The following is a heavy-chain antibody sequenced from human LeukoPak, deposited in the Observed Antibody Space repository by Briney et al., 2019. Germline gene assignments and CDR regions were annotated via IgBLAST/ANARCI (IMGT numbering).Heavy chain of an antibody. D-gene: IGHD6-6*01. CDR3: AREEYSSSLGAFDI. CDR1: GFTFSSYA. J-gene: IGHJ3*02. V-gene: IGHV3-30*04. Sequence: PGGSLRLSCVASGFTFSSYAMHWVRQPPGKGLEWVAVISYDGSNKYYADSVKGRFTISRDNSKNTLYLQMNSLRAEDTAVYYCAREEYSSSLGAFDIWGQGTMVTVSS. CDR2: ISYDGSNK.